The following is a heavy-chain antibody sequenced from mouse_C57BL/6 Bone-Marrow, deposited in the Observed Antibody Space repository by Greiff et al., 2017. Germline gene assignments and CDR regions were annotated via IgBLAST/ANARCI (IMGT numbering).Heavy chain of an antibody. CDR2: IYPGDGDT. D-gene: IGHD2-1*01. V-gene: IGHV1-82*01. CDR1: GYAFSSSW. J-gene: IGHJ3*01. Sequence: VQLQQSGPELVKPGASVKISCKASGYAFSSSWMNWVKRRPGKGLEWIGRIYPGDGDTNYNGKFKGKATLTADKSSSTAYMQLSSLTSEDSAVYFCASRLRFAYWGQGTLVTVSA. CDR3: ASRLRFAY.